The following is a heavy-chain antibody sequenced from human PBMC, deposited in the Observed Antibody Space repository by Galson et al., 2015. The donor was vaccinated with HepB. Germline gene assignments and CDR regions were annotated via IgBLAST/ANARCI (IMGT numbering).Heavy chain of an antibody. D-gene: IGHD2-2*03. Sequence: SLRLSCAASGFTFSNAWMSWVRQAPGKGLEWVGRIKSKTDGGTTDYAAPVKGRFTISRGDSKNTLYLQMNSLKTEDTAVYYCTTHLRGYCSSTSCSAPFRDDVYCGQGTLVTVSS. CDR1: GFTFSNAW. CDR3: TTHLRGYCSSTSCSAPFRDDVY. V-gene: IGHV3-15*01. CDR2: IKSKTDGGTT. J-gene: IGHJ4*02.